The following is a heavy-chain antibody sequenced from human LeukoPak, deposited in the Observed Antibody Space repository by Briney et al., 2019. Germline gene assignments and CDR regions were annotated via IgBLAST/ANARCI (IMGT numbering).Heavy chain of an antibody. Sequence: PSETLSLTCAVYGGSFSGYYWNWIRQPPGKGLEWIGEINHSGSTNYNPSLKSRVTISVDTSKNDFSLKLSSVTAADTAVYYCASLTGADWYFDLWGRGTLVTVSS. CDR2: INHSGST. CDR1: GGSFSGYY. CDR3: ASLTGADWYFDL. V-gene: IGHV4-34*01. J-gene: IGHJ2*01. D-gene: IGHD7-27*01.